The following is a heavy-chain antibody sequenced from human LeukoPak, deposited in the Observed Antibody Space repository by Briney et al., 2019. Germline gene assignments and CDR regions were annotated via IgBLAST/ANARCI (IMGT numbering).Heavy chain of an antibody. CDR1: GGSISSSSYY. CDR2: IYYSGNT. J-gene: IGHJ4*02. D-gene: IGHD5-18*01. V-gene: IGHV4-39*07. Sequence: SETLSLTCTVSGGSISSSSYYWGWIRQPPGKGLEWIGSIYYSGNTYYNPSLKNRVTISVDTSKNQFSLKLSSVTAADTAVYYCARARREYSYGYRPNEMGHYFDHWGQGTLVTVSS. CDR3: ARARREYSYGYRPNEMGHYFDH.